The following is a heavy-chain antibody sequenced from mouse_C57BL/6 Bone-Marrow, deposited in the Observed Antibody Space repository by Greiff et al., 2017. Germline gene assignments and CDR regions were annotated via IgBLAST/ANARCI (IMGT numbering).Heavy chain of an antibody. J-gene: IGHJ3*01. V-gene: IGHV7-1*01. Sequence: EVQLVESGGGLVQSGRSLRLSCATSGFTFSDFYMEWVRQAPGKGLEWIAASRNKANDYTTEYSASVKGRFIVSRDTSQSILYLQMNALRAEDTAIYYCARDAEGMGRFAYWGQGTLVTVSA. D-gene: IGHD2-3*01. CDR1: GFTFSDFY. CDR2: SRNKANDYTT. CDR3: ARDAEGMGRFAY.